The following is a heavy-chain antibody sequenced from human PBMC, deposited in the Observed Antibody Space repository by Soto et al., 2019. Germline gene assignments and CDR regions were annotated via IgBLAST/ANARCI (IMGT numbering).Heavy chain of an antibody. J-gene: IGHJ4*02. Sequence: EVQLVESGGGLVQPGRSLRLSCAASGFTFDDYAMHWVRQAPGKGLAWVSGISWNRGSIGYADSVKGRFAISRDNAKNSLYPQMNSLRAEDTALYYYAKAQPPPPYGEGPFDYWGQGTLVTVSS. D-gene: IGHD4-17*01. V-gene: IGHV3-9*01. CDR3: AKAQPPPPYGEGPFDY. CDR1: GFTFDDYA. CDR2: ISWNRGSI.